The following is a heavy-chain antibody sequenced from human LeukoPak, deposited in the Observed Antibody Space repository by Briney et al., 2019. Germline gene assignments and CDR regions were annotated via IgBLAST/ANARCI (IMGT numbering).Heavy chain of an antibody. V-gene: IGHV3-64D*06. Sequence: GGSLRLSCSASGFTFSSYAMHWVRQAPGKGLEYVSAISSNGGSTYYADSVKGRFTISRDNSKNRLYLQMSSLRAEDTAVYYCVLSWSSTSPDSDHYYGMDVWGKGTTVTVSS. CDR2: ISSNGGST. CDR3: VLSWSSTSPDSDHYYGMDV. CDR1: GFTFSSYA. J-gene: IGHJ6*04. D-gene: IGHD2-2*01.